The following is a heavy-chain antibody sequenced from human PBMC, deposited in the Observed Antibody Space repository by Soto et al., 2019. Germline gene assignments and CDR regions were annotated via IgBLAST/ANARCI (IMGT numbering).Heavy chain of an antibody. CDR2: IDLSGTTA. CDR1: GLTFSNAW. J-gene: IGHJ4*02. D-gene: IGHD2-15*01. CDR3: TKDRVPDGIYSFDY. Sequence: GGSLRLSCVASGLTFSNAWMSWVRQTPGKGLEWVSFIDLSGTTAYYRDSVKGRFTIFKDKSMNTVYLQMNSLTVEDAAVYYCTKDRVPDGIYSFDYWGQGALVTVSS. V-gene: IGHV3-53*01.